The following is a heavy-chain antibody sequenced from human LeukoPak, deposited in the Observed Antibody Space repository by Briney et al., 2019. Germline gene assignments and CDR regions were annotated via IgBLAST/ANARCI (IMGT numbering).Heavy chain of an antibody. V-gene: IGHV4-59*08. D-gene: IGHD6-6*01. CDR1: GGSISSLY. CDR3: ARHRAYSSSSPFDY. J-gene: IGHJ4*02. Sequence: SETLSLTCSVSGGSISSLYWSWIRQPPGKGLEWIGYIYYTGSTNYNPSPKSLVTMFVDMSKNQFSLRLSSVTAADTAVYYCARHRAYSSSSPFDYWGQGTLVTVSS. CDR2: IYYTGST.